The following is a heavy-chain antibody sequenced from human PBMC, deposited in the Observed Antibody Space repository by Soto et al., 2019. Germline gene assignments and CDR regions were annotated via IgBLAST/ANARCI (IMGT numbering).Heavy chain of an antibody. CDR3: ARHSYYSNPLRFDP. D-gene: IGHD4-4*01. CDR1: GGSITGYY. J-gene: IGHJ5*02. V-gene: IGHV4-59*08. Sequence: SETLSLTCTVSGGSITGYYWSWIRQPPGKGPEWIGNIHYSGSTNYDPSLKSRVTISVDTSKNQFSLRLSSVTAAETAVYYCARHSYYSNPLRFDPWGQGTLVT. CDR2: IHYSGST.